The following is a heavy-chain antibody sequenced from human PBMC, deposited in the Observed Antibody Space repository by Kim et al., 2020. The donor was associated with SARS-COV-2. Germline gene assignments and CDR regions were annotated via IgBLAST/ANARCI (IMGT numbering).Heavy chain of an antibody. CDR2: ISGSGGST. CDR3: AKDLVKDNVVVVVSVGFVY. J-gene: IGHJ4*02. D-gene: IGHD2-15*01. CDR1: GFTFSSYA. V-gene: IGHV3-23*01. Sequence: GGSLRLSCAASGFTFSSYAMSWVRQAPGKGLEWVSAISGSGGSTYYADSVKGRFTISRDNSKNTLYLQMNSLRAEDTAVYYCAKDLVKDNVVVVVSVGFVYWGQATLVTVSS.